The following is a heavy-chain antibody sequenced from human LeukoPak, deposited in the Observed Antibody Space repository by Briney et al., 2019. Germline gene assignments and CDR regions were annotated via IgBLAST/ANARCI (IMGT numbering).Heavy chain of an antibody. J-gene: IGHJ6*03. CDR1: GGSISSYY. CDR2: IYYSGST. Sequence: RSETLSLTCTVSGGSISSYYWSWIRQPPGKGLEWIGYIYYSGSTNYNPSLKSRVTISVDTSKNQFSLKLSSVTAADTAVYYCARERASYYMDVWGKGTTVIVSS. CDR3: ARERASYYMDV. V-gene: IGHV4-59*01.